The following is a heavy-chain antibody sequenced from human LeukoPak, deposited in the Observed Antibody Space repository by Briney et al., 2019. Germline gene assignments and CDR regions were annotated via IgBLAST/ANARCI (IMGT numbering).Heavy chain of an antibody. Sequence: GGSLRLSCAASGFTFSNYGMHWVRQAPGKGLEWVALISYDGSNKYYADSVKGRFTISRDNSKNMLYLQMSSLRAEDTAVYYCARDPPSATIYYKYFDYWGQGTLVTVSS. J-gene: IGHJ4*02. CDR3: ARDPPSATIYYKYFDY. D-gene: IGHD3-10*01. CDR1: GFTFSNYG. V-gene: IGHV3-30*03. CDR2: ISYDGSNK.